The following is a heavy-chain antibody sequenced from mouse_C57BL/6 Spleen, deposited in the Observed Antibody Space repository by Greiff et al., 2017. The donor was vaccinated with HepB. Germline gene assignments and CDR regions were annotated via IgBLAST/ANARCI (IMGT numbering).Heavy chain of an antibody. CDR3: ILYYYGSSYPAWFAY. D-gene: IGHD1-1*01. Sequence: EVQLQESGAELVRPGASVKLSCTASGFNIKDYYMHWVKQRPEQGLEWIGRIDPEDGDTEYAPKFQGKATMTADTSSNTAYLQLSSLTSEDTAVYYCILYYYGSSYPAWFAYWGQGTLVTVSA. CDR1: GFNIKDYY. CDR2: IDPEDGDT. J-gene: IGHJ3*01. V-gene: IGHV14-1*01.